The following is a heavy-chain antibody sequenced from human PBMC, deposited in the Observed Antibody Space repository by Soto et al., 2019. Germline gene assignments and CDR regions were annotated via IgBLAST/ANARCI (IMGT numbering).Heavy chain of an antibody. CDR3: AREKGSSSSEQENWFDP. J-gene: IGHJ5*02. D-gene: IGHD6-13*01. V-gene: IGHV4-31*03. Sequence: QVQLQESGPGLVKPSQTLSLTCTVSGGSISSGGYYWSWIRQHPGKGLGWIGYIYYSGSTYYNPSLKSRVTISVDTSKNQFSLKLSSVTAADTAVYYCAREKGSSSSEQENWFDPWGQGTLVTVSS. CDR2: IYYSGST. CDR1: GGSISSGGYY.